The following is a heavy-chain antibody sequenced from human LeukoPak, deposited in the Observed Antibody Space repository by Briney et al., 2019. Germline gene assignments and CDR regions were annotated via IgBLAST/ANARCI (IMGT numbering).Heavy chain of an antibody. J-gene: IGHJ6*03. V-gene: IGHV1-2*02. CDR1: GYTFTGYY. CDR2: INPNSGGT. Sequence: ASVKVSCKASGYTFTGYYMHWVRQAPGQGLEWMGWINPNSGGTNYAQKLQGRVTMTTDTSTSTAYMELRSLRSDDTAVYYCARDESSSWYGYYYYYMDVWGKGTTVTVSS. D-gene: IGHD6-13*01. CDR3: ARDESSSWYGYYYYYMDV.